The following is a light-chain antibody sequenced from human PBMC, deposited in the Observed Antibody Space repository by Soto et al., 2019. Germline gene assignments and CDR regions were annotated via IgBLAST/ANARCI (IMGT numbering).Light chain of an antibody. Sequence: EIVLTQSPATLSLSPWERATLSCRASQSVSSYLAWYQQKPGQAPRLLIYDASNSATRIPSRFSGSGSGTDFTLTISSLAPEDFGVHFFQQSSNSPPMYTFGQGTKLEIK. J-gene: IGKJ2*01. V-gene: IGKV3-11*01. CDR2: DAS. CDR1: QSVSSY. CDR3: QQSSNSPPMYT.